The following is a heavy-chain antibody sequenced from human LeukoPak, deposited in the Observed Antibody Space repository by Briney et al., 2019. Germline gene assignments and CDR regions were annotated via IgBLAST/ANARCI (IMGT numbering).Heavy chain of an antibody. V-gene: IGHV1-18*04. CDR3: ARDGYCSSTSCYDSFWYFDY. CDR2: ISAYNGNT. CDR1: GYTFTSYY. D-gene: IGHD2-2*03. Sequence: GASVKVSCKASGYTFTSYYMHWVRQAPGQGLEWMGWISAYNGNTNYAQKLQGRVTMTTDTSTSTAYMELRSLRSDDTAVYYCARDGYCSSTSCYDSFWYFDYWGQGTLVTVSS. J-gene: IGHJ4*02.